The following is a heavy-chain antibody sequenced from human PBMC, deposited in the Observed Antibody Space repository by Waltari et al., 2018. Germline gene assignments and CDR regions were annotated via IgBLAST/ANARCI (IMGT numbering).Heavy chain of an antibody. D-gene: IGHD3-22*01. V-gene: IGHV3-23*01. Sequence: EVQLLESGGGLVQPGGSLRLSCSASGFTFRSHAMSWVRQAPGKGLEWVAAISGSGGSTDYADTGKGQCTSSRDNAKNTLYLEMNSLRAEDTAVYYCAKDGNYYDSSGYYWGQGTLVTVSS. J-gene: IGHJ4*02. CDR1: GFTFRSHA. CDR2: ISGSGGST. CDR3: AKDGNYYDSSGYY.